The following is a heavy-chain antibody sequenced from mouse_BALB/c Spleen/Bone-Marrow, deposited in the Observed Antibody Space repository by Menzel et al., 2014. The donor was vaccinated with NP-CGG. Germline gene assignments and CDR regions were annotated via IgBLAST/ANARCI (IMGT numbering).Heavy chain of an antibody. J-gene: IGHJ4*01. Sequence: VHLVESGPGLVAPSQSLSITCTVSGFSLTIYGVHWVRQPPGKSLEWLGVIWAGGYTNYNSALMSRLSISKDNSKSQVFLKMISLQTDDTAMYYCARDPTGTLAAMDYWGQGTSVTVSS. CDR1: GFSLTIYG. CDR3: ARDPTGTLAAMDY. CDR2: IWAGGYT. V-gene: IGHV2-9*02. D-gene: IGHD4-1*02.